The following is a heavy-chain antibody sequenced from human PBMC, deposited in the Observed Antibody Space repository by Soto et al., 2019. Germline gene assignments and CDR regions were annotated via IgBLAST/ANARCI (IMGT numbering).Heavy chain of an antibody. J-gene: IGHJ4*02. Sequence: PGGSLRLSCATSGFTFSSYPIHWVRQAPGKGPVWVSRITDDGSGTTYADSVKGRFTVTRDNAKNTMYLQMSGLGAEDTAVYHCVRGTNGWRGMDYWGQGPMVTV. V-gene: IGHV3-74*01. D-gene: IGHD2-8*01. CDR3: VRGTNGWRGMDY. CDR1: GFTFSSYP. CDR2: ITDDGSGT.